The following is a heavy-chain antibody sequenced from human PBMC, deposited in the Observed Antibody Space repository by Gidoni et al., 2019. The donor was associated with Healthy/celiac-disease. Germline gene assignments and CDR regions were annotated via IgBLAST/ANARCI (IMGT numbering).Heavy chain of an antibody. J-gene: IGHJ3*02. CDR3: AREGRIVGATSDAFDI. CDR2: IYYSGST. V-gene: IGHV4-61*01. CDR1: GGSVSSGSYY. D-gene: IGHD1-26*01. Sequence: QVQLQESGPGLVKPSETLSLTCPVSGGSVSSGSYYWSWIRQPPGKGLEWIGYIYYSGSTNYNPSLKSRVTISVDTSKNQFSLKLSSVTAADTAVYYCAREGRIVGATSDAFDIWGQGTMVTVSS.